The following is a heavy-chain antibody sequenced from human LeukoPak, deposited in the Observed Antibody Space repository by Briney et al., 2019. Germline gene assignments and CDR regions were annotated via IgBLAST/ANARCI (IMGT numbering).Heavy chain of an antibody. J-gene: IGHJ5*02. CDR3: ARALGSSSAGYWFDP. Sequence: AASVKVSCKASGYTFTSYDINWVRQATGQGLEWMGWMNPNSGNTGYAQRFQGRVIMTRNTSTSTAYMELRSLRSEDTAVYYCARALGSSSAGYWFDPWGQGTLVTVSS. D-gene: IGHD6-6*01. CDR1: GYTFTSYD. CDR2: MNPNSGNT. V-gene: IGHV1-8*01.